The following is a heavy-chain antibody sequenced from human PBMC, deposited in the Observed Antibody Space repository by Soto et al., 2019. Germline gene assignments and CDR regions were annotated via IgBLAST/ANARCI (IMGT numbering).Heavy chain of an antibody. V-gene: IGHV1-69*13. CDR1: GGTFSSYA. CDR2: IIPIFGTA. D-gene: IGHD3-10*01. CDR3: GYGSGSYYNSPRYYYYGMDV. Sequence: SVKVSCKASGGTFSSYAISWVRQAPGQGLEWMGGIIPIFGTANYAQKFQGRVTITADESTSTAYMELSSLRSEDTAVYYCGYGSGSYYNSPRYYYYGMDVWGQGTTVTVSS. J-gene: IGHJ6*02.